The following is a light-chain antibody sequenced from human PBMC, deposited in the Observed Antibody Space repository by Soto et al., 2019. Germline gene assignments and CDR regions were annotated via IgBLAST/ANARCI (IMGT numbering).Light chain of an antibody. J-gene: IGKJ5*01. V-gene: IGKV1-12*01. CDR3: KQSYTTPIT. CDR1: QGISSW. Sequence: PSSVSASVGDRVTITCRASQGISSWLAWYQQKPGKAPKLLIYAASSLQSGVQSRFSGSGSGTDFTLTIRSLQPEDFATYYCKQSYTTPITFGQGTRLEIK. CDR2: AAS.